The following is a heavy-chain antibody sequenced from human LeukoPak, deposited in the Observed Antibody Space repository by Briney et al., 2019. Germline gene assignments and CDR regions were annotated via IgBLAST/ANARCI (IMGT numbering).Heavy chain of an antibody. CDR2: IIPILGIA. J-gene: IGHJ6*02. CDR3: ARDHDYGDYVDLYYYYGMDV. V-gene: IGHV1-69*04. CDR1: GGTFSSYA. D-gene: IGHD4-17*01. Sequence: SVKVSCKASGGTFSSYAISWVRQAPGQGLEWMGRIIPILGIANYAQKFQGRVTITADKSTSTAYMELSSLRSEDTAVYYCARDHDYGDYVDLYYYYGMDVWAQGTTVTVSS.